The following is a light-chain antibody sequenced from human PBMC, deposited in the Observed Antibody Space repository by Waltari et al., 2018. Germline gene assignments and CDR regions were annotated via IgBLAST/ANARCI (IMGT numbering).Light chain of an antibody. CDR3: QQSSNWPPSLT. Sequence: IVLTQSPATLSLSPGERANPSSRASAHVVRYPAWYQHKPGQAPRLLIYDVSNRATGIPARFSGSGSGTDFTLTISGLEAEDSAVYYCQQSSNWPPSLTFGQGTRLEIK. V-gene: IGKV3-11*01. CDR2: DVS. J-gene: IGKJ5*01. CDR1: AHVVRY.